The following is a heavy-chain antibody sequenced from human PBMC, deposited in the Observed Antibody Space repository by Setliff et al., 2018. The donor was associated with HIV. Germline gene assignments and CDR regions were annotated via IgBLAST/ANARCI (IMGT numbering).Heavy chain of an antibody. V-gene: IGHV3-30*12. CDR3: ARAASGNIQYFDY. D-gene: IGHD5-18*01. Sequence: GGSLRLSCAASGFTFSSYSMHWVRQAPGKGLEWVAIISSDGSDKNYADSVKGRFTVSRDNSKNTLYLQMNSLRAEDTAVYYCARAASGNIQYFDYWGQGTLVTVSS. CDR1: GFTFSSYS. J-gene: IGHJ4*02. CDR2: ISSDGSDK.